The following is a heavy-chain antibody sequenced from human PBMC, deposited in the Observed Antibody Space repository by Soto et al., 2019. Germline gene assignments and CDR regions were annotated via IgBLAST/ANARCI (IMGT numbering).Heavy chain of an antibody. J-gene: IGHJ1*01. Sequence: QVQLQESGPGLVKTSQTLSLTCDVSGVSVSRGGFFWNWFRQRPGKGLGWLGQVYYTGSANYSPSLERRLTSSLDTSTNQFSLRLSSVTAADTAVYFGAGTGDSGKGYSRLGFWGQGILATVSS. CDR3: AGTGDSGKGYSRLGF. CDR2: VYYTGSA. V-gene: IGHV4-31*02. D-gene: IGHD6-13*01. CDR1: GVSVSRGGFF.